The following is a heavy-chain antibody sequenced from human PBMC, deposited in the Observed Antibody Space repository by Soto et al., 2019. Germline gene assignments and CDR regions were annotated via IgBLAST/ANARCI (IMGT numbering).Heavy chain of an antibody. CDR2: ISAYNGNT. Sequence: GASVKVSCKASGYTFTSYGISWVRQAPEQGRGWMGWISAYNGNTNYAEKLQGRVTMTTDTSTSTAYMELRSLRSDDTAVYYCARDLTTYYDFWSGPPDYGMDVWGQGTTVTVSS. D-gene: IGHD3-3*01. J-gene: IGHJ6*02. CDR1: GYTFTSYG. CDR3: ARDLTTYYDFWSGPPDYGMDV. V-gene: IGHV1-18*04.